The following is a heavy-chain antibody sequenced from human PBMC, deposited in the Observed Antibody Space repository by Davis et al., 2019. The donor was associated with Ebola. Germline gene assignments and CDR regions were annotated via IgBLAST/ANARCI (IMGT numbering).Heavy chain of an antibody. CDR2: ISGSGGST. V-gene: IGHV3-23*01. J-gene: IGHJ4*02. Sequence: GESLKISCAASGFTFSSYAMSWVRQAPGKGLEWVSAISGSGGSTYYADSVKGRFTISRHNSKNTLYLQMNSLRAEDTAVYYCARNYLHRIGWGQGTLVTVSS. CDR3: ARNYLHRIG. D-gene: IGHD3-10*02. CDR1: GFTFSSYA.